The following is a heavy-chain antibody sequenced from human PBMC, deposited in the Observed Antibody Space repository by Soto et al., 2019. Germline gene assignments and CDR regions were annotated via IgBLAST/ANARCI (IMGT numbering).Heavy chain of an antibody. J-gene: IGHJ4*02. D-gene: IGHD6-19*01. CDR2: IHYSGST. CDR3: ARSGSGSGWL. V-gene: IGHV4-59*01. CDR1: GGSISGSY. Sequence: PSETLSLTCTVSGGSISGSYWSWIRQTPGKVLEWVGYIHYSGSTNYNPSLKSRVTMSVDTSKNQFSLKLTSVTAADTAVYYCARSGSGSGWLGGQGTLVTVSS.